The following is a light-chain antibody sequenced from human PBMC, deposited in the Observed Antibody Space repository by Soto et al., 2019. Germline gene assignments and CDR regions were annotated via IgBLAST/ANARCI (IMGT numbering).Light chain of an antibody. J-gene: IGLJ2*01. CDR3: ISYSKTTFPHLV. Sequence: QSALTQPASVSGSPGQSITISCTGTSSDIGADDFVSWYQHHPDKTPKLIIFDVTYRPTGISHRFSASKSGNTASLTISGLEAEDESFYYCISYSKTTFPHLVFAGGTKVT. CDR1: SSDIGADDF. CDR2: DVT. V-gene: IGLV2-14*03.